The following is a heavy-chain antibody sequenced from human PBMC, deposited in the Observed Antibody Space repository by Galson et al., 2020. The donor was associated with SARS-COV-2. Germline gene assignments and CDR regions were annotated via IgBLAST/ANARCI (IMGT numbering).Heavy chain of an antibody. CDR2: VDTSGSST. D-gene: IGHD3-3*01. V-gene: IGHV3-23*05. CDR1: GFTFKNYA. CDR3: AKGAVFYESSRVLDR. J-gene: IGHJ3*01. Sequence: GGSLRLSCAASGFTFKNYAMSWVRQAPGKGLEWVAHVDTSGSSTYHADSVKGRFTISRNNSKNTLYLQMNSLRAEDTAIYYCAKGAVFYESSRVLDRWGKGTMVTVSS.